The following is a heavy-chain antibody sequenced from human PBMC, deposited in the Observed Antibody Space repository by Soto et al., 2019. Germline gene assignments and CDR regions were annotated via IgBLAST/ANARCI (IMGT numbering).Heavy chain of an antibody. CDR2: ICGSGGNK. CDR3: AKDIAIVRGASMRDYFDY. D-gene: IGHD3-10*01. J-gene: IGHJ4*02. V-gene: IGHV3-23*01. CDR1: GFTFKSYA. Sequence: EVQLLESGGGVVQPGGSLRLSCAASGFTFKSYAMCWVRQAPGKGLEWVSVICGSGGNKYYADSVKGRFTISRDNSKNTLYLQMNSLRVEDTAVYYCAKDIAIVRGASMRDYFDYWGQGTLVTVSS.